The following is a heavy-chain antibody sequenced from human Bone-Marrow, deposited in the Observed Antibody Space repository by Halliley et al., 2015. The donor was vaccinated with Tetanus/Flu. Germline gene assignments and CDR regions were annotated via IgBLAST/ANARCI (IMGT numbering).Heavy chain of an antibody. V-gene: IGHV3-30*03. Sequence: SLRLSCAASGFTFRSYGMHWVRQAPGKGLEWVAVISFDGSAKFYADSVKGRFTISRDNSKDTLFLQMGSLRAEDTAVYYCARPDSRGFGDHPLSYLTFAVDVWGQGTTLPVS. D-gene: IGHD3-10*01. CDR2: ISFDGSAK. CDR3: ARPDSRGFGDHPLSYLTFAVDV. J-gene: IGHJ6*02. CDR1: GFTFRSYG.